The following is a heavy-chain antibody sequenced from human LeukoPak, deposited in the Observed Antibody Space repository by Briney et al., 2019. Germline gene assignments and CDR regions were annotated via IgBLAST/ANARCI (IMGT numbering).Heavy chain of an antibody. CDR3: ARDGIYCSSTSCYFDY. V-gene: IGHV3-7*05. D-gene: IGHD2-2*01. CDR2: IKQDGSEK. J-gene: IGHJ4*02. CDR1: GFTFSSYW. Sequence: GGSLRLSCVASGFTFSSYWMSWVRQAPGKGLEWVANIKQDGSEKYYVDSVKGRFTISRDNAKNSLYLQMNSLRAEDTAVYYCARDGIYCSSTSCYFDYWGQGTLVTVSS.